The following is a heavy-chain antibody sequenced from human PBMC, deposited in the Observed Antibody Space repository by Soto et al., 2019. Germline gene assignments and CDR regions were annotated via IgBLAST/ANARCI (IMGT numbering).Heavy chain of an antibody. J-gene: IGHJ6*02. CDR2: IYYSGST. CDR3: ARDNILGILYGGMDV. CDR1: GGSISSGDYY. V-gene: IGHV4-30-4*01. Sequence: SETLSLTCTVSGGSISSGDYYWSWIHQPPGKGLEWIGYIYYSGSTYYNPSLKSRVTISVDTSKNQFSLKLSSVTAADTAVYYCARDNILGILYGGMDVWGQGATVTVSS. D-gene: IGHD3-3*01.